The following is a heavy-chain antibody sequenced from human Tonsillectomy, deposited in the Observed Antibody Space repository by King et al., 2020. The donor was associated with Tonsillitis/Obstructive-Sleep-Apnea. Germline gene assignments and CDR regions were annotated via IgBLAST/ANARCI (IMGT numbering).Heavy chain of an antibody. Sequence: VQLVESGGGLVQPGESLRLSCAASGFTFTSYAMTWVRQAPGKGLEWVSTISGSGGSTFYADSVKGRFTISRDNSKNTLYLQMNSLRADDTAVYYCAKGQGGLYYDTSGHSLDYWGQGTLVTVSS. J-gene: IGHJ4*02. CDR2: ISGSGGST. CDR3: AKGQGGLYYDTSGHSLDY. V-gene: IGHV3-23*04. D-gene: IGHD3-22*01. CDR1: GFTFTSYA.